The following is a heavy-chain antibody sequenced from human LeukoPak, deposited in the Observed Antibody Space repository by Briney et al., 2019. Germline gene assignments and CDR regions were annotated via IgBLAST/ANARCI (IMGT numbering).Heavy chain of an antibody. Sequence: GGSLRLSCAASGFTFSSYAMSWVRQAPGKGLEWVSAISGSGGSTYYADSVKGRFTISRDNSKNTLYLQMNSLRAEDTAVYFCAKSQDGGRLFHFDYWGQGTLVTVSS. J-gene: IGHJ4*02. CDR2: ISGSGGST. CDR3: AKSQDGGRLFHFDY. CDR1: GFTFSSYA. D-gene: IGHD1-26*01. V-gene: IGHV3-23*01.